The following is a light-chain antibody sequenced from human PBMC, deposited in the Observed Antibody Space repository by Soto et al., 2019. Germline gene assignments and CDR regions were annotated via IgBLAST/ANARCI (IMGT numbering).Light chain of an antibody. Sequence: QSVLTQPPSVSGAPGQGVTISCAGTSSNIGAGYDVHWYQQVPGTAPKLLIYTNSNRPSGVPDRSSGSKSGTSASLAITGLQSADEADYYCQSYDSSLSALVFGGGTKLTVL. CDR1: SSNIGAGYD. CDR2: TNS. CDR3: QSYDSSLSALV. V-gene: IGLV1-40*01. J-gene: IGLJ3*02.